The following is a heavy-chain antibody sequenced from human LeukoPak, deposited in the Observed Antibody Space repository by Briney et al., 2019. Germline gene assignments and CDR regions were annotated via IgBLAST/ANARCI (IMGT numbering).Heavy chain of an antibody. V-gene: IGHV7-4-1*02. D-gene: IGHD3-10*01. CDR1: GYTFTDYP. CDR2: ISTSTGIP. J-gene: IGHJ4*02. Sequence: GASVKVSCKAFGYTFTDYPMNWVRQAPRQGLQWMGWISTSTGIPTYAQDFTGRFVFSLDTSVSTAYLQISSLEAEDTAVYYCARPRHYSGSYYSDSWGQGTLVTVSS. CDR3: ARPRHYSGSYYSDS.